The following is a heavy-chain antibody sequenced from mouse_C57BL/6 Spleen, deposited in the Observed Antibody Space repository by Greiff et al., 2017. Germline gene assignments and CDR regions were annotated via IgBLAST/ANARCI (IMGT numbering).Heavy chain of an antibody. CDR1: GYTFTSYW. V-gene: IGHV1-61*01. D-gene: IGHD2-1*01. Sequence: QVQLQQPGAELVRPGSSVKLSCKASGYTFTSYWMDWVKQRPGQGLEWIGNIYPSDSETHYNQKFKDKATLTVDKSSSTAYMQLSSLTSEDSAVYYCARSGIYYGNYGYAMDYWGQGTSVTVSS. J-gene: IGHJ4*01. CDR3: ARSGIYYGNYGYAMDY. CDR2: IYPSDSET.